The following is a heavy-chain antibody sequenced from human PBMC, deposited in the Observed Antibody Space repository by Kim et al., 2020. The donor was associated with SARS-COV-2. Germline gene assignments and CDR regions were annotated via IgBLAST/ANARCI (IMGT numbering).Heavy chain of an antibody. V-gene: IGHV4-31*02. D-gene: IGHD2-15*01. J-gene: IGHJ5*02. CDR3: ARVHCSGGSCYSGIDP. Sequence: SLKSRVTISVDTSKNQFSLKLSSVTAADTAVYYCARVHCSGGSCYSGIDPWGQGTLVTVSS.